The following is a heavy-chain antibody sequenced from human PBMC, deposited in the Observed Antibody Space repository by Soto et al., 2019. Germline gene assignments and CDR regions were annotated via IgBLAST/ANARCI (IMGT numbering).Heavy chain of an antibody. D-gene: IGHD6-13*01. CDR2: IIPVLGVA. J-gene: IGHJ4*02. CDR1: GGTLNSYT. CDR3: ARSSVAAAGTLGN. V-gene: IGHV1-69*02. Sequence: GASVKVSCKDSGGTLNSYTINWVRQAPGHGPEWLGRIIPVLGVANYAQTFQGRVTITADKSTSTVYMELTSLRSEDTAVYYCARSSVAAAGTLGNWGPGTLVTVSS.